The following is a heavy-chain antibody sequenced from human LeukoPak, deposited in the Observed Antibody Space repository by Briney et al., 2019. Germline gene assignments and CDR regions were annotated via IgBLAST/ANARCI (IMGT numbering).Heavy chain of an antibody. J-gene: IGHJ4*02. D-gene: IGHD3-22*01. CDR2: IYHTGST. Sequence: SETLSLTCTVSGYSISSGYYWGWIRQPPGEGLEWIGSIYHTGSTYYNPSLKSPVTISVDTSKNQLSLKLTSVTAADTAVYYCVKGGYYYDSSGSIWGQGTLVTVSS. CDR3: VKGGYYYDSSGSI. V-gene: IGHV4-38-2*02. CDR1: GYSISSGYY.